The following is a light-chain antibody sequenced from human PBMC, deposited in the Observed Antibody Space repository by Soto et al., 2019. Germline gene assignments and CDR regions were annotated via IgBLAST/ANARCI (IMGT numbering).Light chain of an antibody. CDR3: QQSSNLAWT. CDR1: QYVDRY. Sequence: DIQMTQSPSSLSASVGDSVTITCRTSQYVDRYLSWYQQIPGRAPKLLIYSASSLVTGVPPRFRGSASGTEFTLSISSLQREDFATYLCQQSSNLAWTFGQGTKVEMK. J-gene: IGKJ1*01. V-gene: IGKV1-39*01. CDR2: SAS.